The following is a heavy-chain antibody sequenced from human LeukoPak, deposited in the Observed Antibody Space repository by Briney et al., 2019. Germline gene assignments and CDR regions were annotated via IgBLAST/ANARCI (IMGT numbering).Heavy chain of an antibody. V-gene: IGHV3-30*18. J-gene: IGHJ4*02. D-gene: IGHD5-12*01. CDR1: GFTFSSYG. CDR3: AKEVGYGSPYFDY. CDR2: ISYDGSNK. Sequence: GGSLRLSCAASGFTFSSYGMHWVRQAPGKGLEWVAVISYDGSNKYYADSVKGRFTISRDNSKNTLYLQMNNARVDDTAVYYCAKEVGYGSPYFDYWGQGTLVTVSS.